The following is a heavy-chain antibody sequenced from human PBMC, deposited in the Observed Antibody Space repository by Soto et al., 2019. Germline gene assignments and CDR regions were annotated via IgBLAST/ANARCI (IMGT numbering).Heavy chain of an antibody. CDR3: ARGGPSGSSWYIRRDYYYGMDV. CDR2: INPSGGST. J-gene: IGHJ6*02. D-gene: IGHD6-13*01. Sequence: GASVKVSCKASGYTFTSYYMHWVRQAPGQGLEWMGIINPSGGSTSYAQKFQGRVTMTRDTSTSTVYMELSSLRSEDTAVYYCARGGPSGSSWYIRRDYYYGMDVWGQGTTVT. CDR1: GYTFTSYY. V-gene: IGHV1-46*01.